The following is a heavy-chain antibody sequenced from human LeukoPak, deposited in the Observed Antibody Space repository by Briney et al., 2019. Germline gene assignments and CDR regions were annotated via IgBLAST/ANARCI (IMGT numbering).Heavy chain of an antibody. CDR1: GYTFTSYD. D-gene: IGHD3-22*01. J-gene: IGHJ4*02. Sequence: GASVKVSCKASGYTFTSYDINWVRQATGQGLEWMGWMNPNSGNTGYAQKFQGRVTMTRNTSISTAYMELSSLRSEDTAVYYCARGAYYYDSSGYSGWGSGIDFDYWGQGTLVTVSS. CDR2: MNPNSGNT. V-gene: IGHV1-8*01. CDR3: ARGAYYYDSSGYSGWGSGIDFDY.